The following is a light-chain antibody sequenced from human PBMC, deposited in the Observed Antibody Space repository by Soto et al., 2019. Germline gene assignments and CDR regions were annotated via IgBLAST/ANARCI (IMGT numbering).Light chain of an antibody. CDR2: DAS. J-gene: IGKJ1*01. CDR1: QSVSNY. Sequence: EIVLTQSPATLSLSPGERATLSCRASQSVSNYFSWYQQKHGQAPRLLIYDASTRATGIPARFSGSGSGTDFTLTISSLEPEDVEVYYCQQRSNSPRTFGQGTKVEIK. CDR3: QQRSNSPRT. V-gene: IGKV3-11*01.